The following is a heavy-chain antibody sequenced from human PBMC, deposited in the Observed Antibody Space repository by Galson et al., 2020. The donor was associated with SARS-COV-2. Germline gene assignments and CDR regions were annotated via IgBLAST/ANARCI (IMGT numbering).Heavy chain of an antibody. Sequence: GESLKISCKASGYTFTGYYMHWVRQAPGQGLEWMGWINPNSGGTNYAQKFQGRVTMTRDTSISTAYMELSRLRSDDTAVYYCARDWYNWNILWDGMDVWGQGTTVTVSS. D-gene: IGHD1-1*01. CDR2: INPNSGGT. J-gene: IGHJ6*02. V-gene: IGHV1-2*02. CDR1: GYTFTGYY. CDR3: ARDWYNWNILWDGMDV.